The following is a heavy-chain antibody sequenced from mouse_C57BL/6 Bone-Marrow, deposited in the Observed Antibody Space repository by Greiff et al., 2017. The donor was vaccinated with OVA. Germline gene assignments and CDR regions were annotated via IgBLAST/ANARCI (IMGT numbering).Heavy chain of an antibody. CDR3: AREDYGSSYGFDY. V-gene: IGHV5-4*01. Sequence: EVQLVESGGGLVKPGGSLKLSCAASGFTFSSYAMSWVRQTPEKRLEWVATISDGGSYTYYPDNVKGRFTISRDNAKNNLYLQMSHLKSEDTAMYYCAREDYGSSYGFDYWAKAPLSQSPQ. CDR1: GFTFSSYA. CDR2: ISDGGSYT. D-gene: IGHD1-1*01. J-gene: IGHJ2*01.